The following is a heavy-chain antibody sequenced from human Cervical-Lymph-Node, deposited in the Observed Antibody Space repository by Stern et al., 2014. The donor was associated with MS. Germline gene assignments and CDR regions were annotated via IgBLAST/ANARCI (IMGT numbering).Heavy chain of an antibody. CDR2: IWYDGSNK. CDR3: ARPRADISYYYGMDV. CDR1: GFTFSSYG. J-gene: IGHJ6*02. Sequence: VPLVESGGGVVQPGRSLRLSCAASGFTFSSYGMHWVRQAPGKGLEWVAVIWYDGSNKYYADSVKGRFTISRDNSKNTLYLQMNSLRAEDTAVYYCARPRADISYYYGMDVWGQGTTVTVSS. V-gene: IGHV3-33*01.